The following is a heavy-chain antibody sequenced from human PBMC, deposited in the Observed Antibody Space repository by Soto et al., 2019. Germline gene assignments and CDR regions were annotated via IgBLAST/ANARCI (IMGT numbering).Heavy chain of an antibody. V-gene: IGHV3-33*01. J-gene: IGHJ4*02. CDR3: ARDYSGNYKVLFYLDF. D-gene: IGHD1-26*01. Sequence: QVQLVQSGGGVVQPGRSLRLSCAASGFSFSTYAMHWVRQAPGKGLEWVAVIWHDGSTKYYSDSVRGRFTISRDNSNKTLYLQMSSLGAEDTAVYYCARDYSGNYKVLFYLDFWGQGTLVTVSS. CDR1: GFSFSTYA. CDR2: IWHDGSTK.